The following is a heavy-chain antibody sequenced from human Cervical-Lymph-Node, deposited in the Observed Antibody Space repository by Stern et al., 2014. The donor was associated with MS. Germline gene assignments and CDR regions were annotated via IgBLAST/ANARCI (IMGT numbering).Heavy chain of an antibody. Sequence: VQLVQSGAEVKKPGSSVKVSCKTSGGTFSRQAISWVRQAPGQGLEWLGGVITIFGTAHYAQKLQGRLTITADESTSTAYMELRSLRSEDTAVYYCARDEIGQTTSHYYYYGMDVWGQGTTVTVSS. CDR3: ARDEIGQTTSHYYYYGMDV. CDR1: GGTFSRQA. J-gene: IGHJ6*02. CDR2: VITIFGTA. V-gene: IGHV1-69*01. D-gene: IGHD1-1*01.